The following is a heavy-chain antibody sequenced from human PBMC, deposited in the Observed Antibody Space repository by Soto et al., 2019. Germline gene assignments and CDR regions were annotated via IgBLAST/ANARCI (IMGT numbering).Heavy chain of an antibody. V-gene: IGHV3-21*01. Sequence: GGSLRLSCAASGFTFSSYSMNWVRQAPGKGLEWVSSISSSSSYMYYADSVKGRFTISRDNAKNSLYLQMNSLRAEDTAVYYCASSLHPVRPETPWFDPWGQGXLVTVYS. J-gene: IGHJ5*02. CDR1: GFTFSSYS. CDR3: ASSLHPVRPETPWFDP. CDR2: ISSSSSYM. D-gene: IGHD1-1*01.